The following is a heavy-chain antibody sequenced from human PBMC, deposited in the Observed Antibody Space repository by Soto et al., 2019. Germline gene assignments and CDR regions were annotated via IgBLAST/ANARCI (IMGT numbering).Heavy chain of an antibody. D-gene: IGHD3-22*01. CDR1: GGSFSGYY. V-gene: IGHV4-59*01. CDR2: ITYTGRT. Sequence: QVQLKESGPGSVKPSETLSLSCTVSGGSFSGYYWSWIRRPPGRGLEWLGYITYTGRTTYNPSLQSRVTISLDRSKSQFSLRMTSVTAADTAVYFCAREIVVGRGNWFDPWGQGALVNVSS. J-gene: IGHJ5*02. CDR3: AREIVVGRGNWFDP.